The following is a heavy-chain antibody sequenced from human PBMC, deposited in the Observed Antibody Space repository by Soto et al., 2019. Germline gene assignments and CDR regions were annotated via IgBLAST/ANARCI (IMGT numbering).Heavy chain of an antibody. J-gene: IGHJ6*02. CDR1: GTFTNYG. Sequence: QVQLVQSGAEVKKPGASVKVSCKASGTFTNYGISWVRQAPGQGLEWMGWISAYNGNTNYAQKLQGRVTMTTDTSTSTAYMELRSLRSDDTAVYYWARDGAVFWSGYKYYYGMDVWGQGTTVTVSS. CDR3: ARDGAVFWSGYKYYYGMDV. CDR2: ISAYNGNT. D-gene: IGHD3-3*01. V-gene: IGHV1-18*01.